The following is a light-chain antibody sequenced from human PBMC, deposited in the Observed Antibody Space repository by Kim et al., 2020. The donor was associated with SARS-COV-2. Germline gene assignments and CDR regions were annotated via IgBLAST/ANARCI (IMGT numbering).Light chain of an antibody. Sequence: GQRVTISCSGSSSNIGGNTVNWYQHLPGAAPKLLIQSNDQRPSGVSDRFSASKSATSASLAISGLQSEDEADYYCATWDDSLNGPVFGGGTQLTVL. CDR3: ATWDDSLNGPV. V-gene: IGLV1-44*01. CDR1: SSNIGGNT. J-gene: IGLJ2*01. CDR2: SND.